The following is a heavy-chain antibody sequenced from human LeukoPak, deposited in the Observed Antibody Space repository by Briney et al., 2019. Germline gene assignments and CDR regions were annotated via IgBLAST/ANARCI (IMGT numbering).Heavy chain of an antibody. J-gene: IGHJ4*02. CDR3: ARERYSSGWYDY. CDR1: RGSISSYY. V-gene: IGHV4-59*01. CDR2: IYYSGST. D-gene: IGHD6-19*01. Sequence: SYTLSLTCIVSRGSISSYYWSWIRQPPGKGLEWIGYIYYSGSTNYNPSLKSRVTISVDTSKNQFSLKLSSVTAADTAVYYCARERYSSGWYDYWGQGTLVTVSS.